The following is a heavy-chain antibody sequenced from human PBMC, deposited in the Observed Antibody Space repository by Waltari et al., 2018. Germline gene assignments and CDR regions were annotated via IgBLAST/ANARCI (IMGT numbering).Heavy chain of an antibody. D-gene: IGHD3-10*01. Sequence: EVRLVESGGDLVQPGGSLRLSCAASGFPVSSDSMNWLRQAPGKGLEWVSVIYSGGSANYTDSVKGRFIVSRDNSRNTLYLQMNGLRADDTAIYYCARGHRGSRPLWGQGTLVTVSS. J-gene: IGHJ4*02. V-gene: IGHV3-53*01. CDR2: IYSGGSA. CDR3: ARGHRGSRPL. CDR1: GFPVSSDS.